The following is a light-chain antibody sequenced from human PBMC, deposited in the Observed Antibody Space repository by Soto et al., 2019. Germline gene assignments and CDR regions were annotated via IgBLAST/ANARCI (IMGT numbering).Light chain of an antibody. Sequence: DIQLTQSPSFLSASVGDRVTITCRASQGISNYLAWYQQKPGKAPNLLIYDASSLQSGVPSRFSGSGSGTEFTLTISSLQPDDFGTYYCQEYNSYTGTSGPGTKVDIK. J-gene: IGKJ1*01. CDR3: QEYNSYTGT. CDR2: DAS. CDR1: QGISNY. V-gene: IGKV1-9*01.